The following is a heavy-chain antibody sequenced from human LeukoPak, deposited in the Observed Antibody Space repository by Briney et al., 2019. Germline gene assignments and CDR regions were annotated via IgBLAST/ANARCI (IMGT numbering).Heavy chain of an antibody. J-gene: IGHJ4*02. CDR1: GFTFSSYW. Sequence: GGSLRLSCAASGFTFSSYWMHWVRQAPGKGLVWVSRINSDGSSTSYADSVKGRFTISRDNAKDTLYLQMNTLRAEDTAVYYCARGYCASTSCPKAYYFDYWGQGTLVSVSS. CDR3: ARGYCASTSCPKAYYFDY. D-gene: IGHD2-2*01. V-gene: IGHV3-74*01. CDR2: INSDGSST.